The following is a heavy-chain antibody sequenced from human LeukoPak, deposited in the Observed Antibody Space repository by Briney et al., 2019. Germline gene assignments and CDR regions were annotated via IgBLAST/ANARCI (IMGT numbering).Heavy chain of an antibody. V-gene: IGHV4-39*07. J-gene: IGHJ4*02. CDR1: GFTFTSNTFS. CDR2: GFYSGTT. Sequence: SGTLSLTCVASGFTFTSNTFSWAWIAQPQEMGLDSFVNGFYSGTTNYTPSLKSRFTISLDTSKNQLSLNLCSLTDEDTAVYYCARGMADTAMVFYYFDYWGQGTLVSVSS. CDR3: ARGMADTAMVFYYFDY. D-gene: IGHD5-18*01.